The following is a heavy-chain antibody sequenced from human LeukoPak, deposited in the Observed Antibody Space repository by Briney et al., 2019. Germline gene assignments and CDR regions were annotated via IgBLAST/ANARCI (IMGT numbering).Heavy chain of an antibody. CDR1: GFTFSNYW. V-gene: IGHV3-7*01. D-gene: IGHD6-6*01. Sequence: GGSLRLSCAASGFTFSNYWMHWVRQAPGKGLEWVANIKQDGSEKYYVDSVKGRFTISRDNAKNSLYLQMNSLRAEDTAVYYCARVSPYSSSLRYYDYWGQGTLVTVSS. J-gene: IGHJ4*02. CDR2: IKQDGSEK. CDR3: ARVSPYSSSLRYYDY.